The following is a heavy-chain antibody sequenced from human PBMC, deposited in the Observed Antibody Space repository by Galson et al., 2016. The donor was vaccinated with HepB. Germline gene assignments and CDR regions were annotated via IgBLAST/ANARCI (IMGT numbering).Heavy chain of an antibody. CDR1: GFTYDTYA. CDR3: AKVAPPYDNSGSYYFDH. V-gene: IGHV3-23*01. CDR2: ISRTGEYT. D-gene: IGHD3-22*01. Sequence: SLRLSCAASGFTYDTYALSWVRQAPGKGLEWVSSISRTGEYTYYADSVRGRFVISRDNSKNTLYLEVDSLRAEDAALYYCAKVAPPYDNSGSYYFDHWGQGTLVFVSS. J-gene: IGHJ4*02.